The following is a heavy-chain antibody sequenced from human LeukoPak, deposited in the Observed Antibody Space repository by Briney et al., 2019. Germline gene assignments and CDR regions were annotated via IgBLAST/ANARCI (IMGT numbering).Heavy chain of an antibody. Sequence: GASAKVSCKASGYTFTGYYMHWVRQAPGQGLEWMGWINPNSGGTNYAQKFQGRVTMTRDTSISTAYMELSRLRSDDTAVYYCARGAALRRFLEWSKNWFDPWGQGTLVTVSS. D-gene: IGHD3-3*01. CDR2: INPNSGGT. CDR3: ARGAALRRFLEWSKNWFDP. CDR1: GYTFTGYY. V-gene: IGHV1-2*02. J-gene: IGHJ5*02.